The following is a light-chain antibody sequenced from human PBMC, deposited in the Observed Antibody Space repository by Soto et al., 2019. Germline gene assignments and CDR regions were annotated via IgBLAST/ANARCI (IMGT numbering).Light chain of an antibody. CDR1: QPVSSH. CDR2: DTV. J-gene: IGKJ1*01. V-gene: IGKV3-11*01. Sequence: EIRLTQSPAALSLSPGERAIVSCRASQPVSSHHLGWYQQKPGQAPRLLIYDTVKRATGIPARFSGSGSGIDFALTFSSLEPEDFAVYYCQQRSNSWSFGQGTKVAIK. CDR3: QQRSNSWS.